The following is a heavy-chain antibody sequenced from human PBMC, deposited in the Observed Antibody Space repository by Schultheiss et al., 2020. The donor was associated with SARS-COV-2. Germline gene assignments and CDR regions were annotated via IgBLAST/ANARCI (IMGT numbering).Heavy chain of an antibody. CDR2: ISGSGGTTT. CDR3: ARAYCGGDCYGDAFDV. D-gene: IGHD2-21*02. CDR1: GFTFSSYS. Sequence: ESLKISCAASGFTFSSYSMNWVRQAPGKGLEWVSAISGSGGTTTYYASSVKGRFTISRDNAKNALYLQMDYLRVEDTAVYYCARAYCGGDCYGDAFDVWGRGTMVTVSS. V-gene: IGHV3-48*04. J-gene: IGHJ3*01.